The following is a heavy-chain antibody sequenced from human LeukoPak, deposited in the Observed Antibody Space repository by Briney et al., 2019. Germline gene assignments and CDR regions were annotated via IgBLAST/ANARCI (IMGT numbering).Heavy chain of an antibody. CDR2: ISGSGGST. CDR3: AKVPSPNYYDSSGFDY. V-gene: IGHV3-23*01. Sequence: PGGSLRLSCAASGFTFSSYATSWVRQAPGKGLEWVSAISGSGGSTYYADSVKGRFTISRDNSKNTLYLQMNSLRAEDTAVYYCAKVPSPNYYDSSGFDYWGQGTLVTVSS. J-gene: IGHJ4*02. D-gene: IGHD3-22*01. CDR1: GFTFSSYA.